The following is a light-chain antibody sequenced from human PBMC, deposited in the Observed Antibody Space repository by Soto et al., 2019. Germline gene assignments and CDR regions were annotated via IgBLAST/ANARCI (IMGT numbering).Light chain of an antibody. CDR3: LSYTITSILV. J-gene: IGLJ3*02. Sequence: QSALTQPASVSGSPGQSITISCTGTNSDVGAYNYVSWFQQYPGRAPKLIIFEVSNRPSGVSHRFSGSKSGNTASLTISGLQTEDEADYYCLSYTITSILVFGGGTKLTVL. V-gene: IGLV2-14*01. CDR2: EVS. CDR1: NSDVGAYNY.